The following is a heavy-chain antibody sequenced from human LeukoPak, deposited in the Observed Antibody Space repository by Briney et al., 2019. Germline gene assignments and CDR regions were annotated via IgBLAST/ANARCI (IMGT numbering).Heavy chain of an antibody. D-gene: IGHD4-11*01. Sequence: NPSETLSLTCAVYGGSFSGYYWSWIRQPPGKGLEWIGEINHSGSTNYNPSLKSRVTMSVDTSKNHFSLKLSSVTAADTAVYYCARLIRAVSDHWGQGTLVTVSS. CDR1: GGSFSGYY. CDR2: INHSGST. J-gene: IGHJ1*01. CDR3: ARLIRAVSDH. V-gene: IGHV4-34*01.